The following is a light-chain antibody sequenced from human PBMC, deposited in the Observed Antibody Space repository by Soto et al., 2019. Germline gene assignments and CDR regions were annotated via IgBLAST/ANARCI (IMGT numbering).Light chain of an antibody. CDR2: DAS. CDR3: QHYNSYSEA. J-gene: IGKJ1*01. CDR1: QTIHSY. Sequence: DVQMTQSPSSLSASVGDRITLTCRASQTIHSYLHWYQFKPGTAPKLLIYDASSLESGVPSRFSGSGSGTEFTLTISSLQPDDFATYYCQHYNSYSEAFGQGTKVDIK. V-gene: IGKV1-5*01.